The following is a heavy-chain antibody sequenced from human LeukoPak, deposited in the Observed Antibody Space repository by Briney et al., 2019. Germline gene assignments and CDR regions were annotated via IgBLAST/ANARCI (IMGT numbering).Heavy chain of an antibody. V-gene: IGHV4-39*07. J-gene: IGHJ5*02. CDR2: IYYSGST. CDR3: ARGDVEYSSSSSFDP. Sequence: SKTLSLTCTVSGGSISSSSYYWGWIRQPPGKGLEWIGSIYYSGSTYYNPSLKSRVTISVDTSKNQFSLKLSSVIAADTAVYYCARGDVEYSSSSSFDPWGQGTLVTVSS. CDR1: GGSISSSSYY. D-gene: IGHD6-6*01.